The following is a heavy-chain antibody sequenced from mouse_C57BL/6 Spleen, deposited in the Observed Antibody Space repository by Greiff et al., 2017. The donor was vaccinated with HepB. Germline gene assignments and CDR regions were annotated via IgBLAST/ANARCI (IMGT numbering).Heavy chain of an antibody. CDR3: AREGTGTPFAY. D-gene: IGHD4-1*01. CDR2: IYPGSGST. CDR1: GYTFTSYW. V-gene: IGHV1-55*01. Sequence: QVHVKQPGAELVKPGASVKMSCKASGYTFTSYWITWVKQRSGQGLEWIGDIYPGSGSTNYNEKFKSKATLTVDTSSSTAYMQLSSLTSEDSAVYYCAREGTGTPFAYWGQGTLVTVSA. J-gene: IGHJ3*01.